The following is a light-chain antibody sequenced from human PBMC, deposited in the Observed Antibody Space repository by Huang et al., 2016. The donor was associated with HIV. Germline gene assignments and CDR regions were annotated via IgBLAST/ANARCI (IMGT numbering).Light chain of an antibody. CDR3: QHSGT. CDR2: SAS. Sequence: EIQMTQSPSSLSASVRDRVTITCRASQSISRHLSWYQQKPGKAPKVLIYSASTLQSGVPSRFSGSGSGTDFTLTISSLQAEDFATYYCQHSGTFGQGTKVEIK. CDR1: QSISRH. J-gene: IGKJ1*01. V-gene: IGKV1-39*01.